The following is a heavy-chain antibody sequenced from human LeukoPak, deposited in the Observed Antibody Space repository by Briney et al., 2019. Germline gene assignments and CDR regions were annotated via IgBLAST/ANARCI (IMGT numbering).Heavy chain of an antibody. V-gene: IGHV1-69*05. CDR1: GGTFSSYA. CDR2: IIPIFGTV. Sequence: SVEVSCKASGGTFSSYAISWVRQAPGQGLEWMGGIIPIFGTVNYAQKFQGRVTITTDESTSTAYMELSSLRSEDTAVYYCARPSGLAHDAFDIWGQGTMVTVSS. CDR3: ARPSGLAHDAFDI. J-gene: IGHJ3*02. D-gene: IGHD3-10*01.